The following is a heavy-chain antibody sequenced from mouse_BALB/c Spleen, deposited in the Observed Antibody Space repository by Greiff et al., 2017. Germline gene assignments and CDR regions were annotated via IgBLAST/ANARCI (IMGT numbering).Heavy chain of an antibody. V-gene: IGHV1-14*01. CDR3: ASGNYNWYFDV. J-gene: IGHJ1*01. D-gene: IGHD2-1*01. CDR1: GYTFTSYV. Sequence: EVKVVESGPELVKPGASVKMSCKASGYTFTSYVMHWVKQKPGQGLEWIGYINPYNDGTKYNEKFKGKATLTSDKSSSTAYMELSSLTSEDSAVYYCASGNYNWYFDVWGAGTTVTVSS. CDR2: INPYNDGT.